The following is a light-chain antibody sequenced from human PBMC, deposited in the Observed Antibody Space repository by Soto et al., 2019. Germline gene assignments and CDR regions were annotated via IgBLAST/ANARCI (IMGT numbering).Light chain of an antibody. CDR3: QHYKNWPPWT. J-gene: IGKJ1*01. V-gene: IGKV3-15*01. Sequence: EIVMTQSPATLSVSPGESANLSCRASQNINSNLAWYQQKPGQAHRLLIYRASTMATGIPARFSGSGSGTEFTLTISTLQSEDFAIYYCQHYKNWPPWTFGQGTKVDIK. CDR1: QNINSN. CDR2: RAS.